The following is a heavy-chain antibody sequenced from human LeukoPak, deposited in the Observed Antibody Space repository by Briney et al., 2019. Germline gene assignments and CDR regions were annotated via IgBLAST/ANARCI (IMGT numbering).Heavy chain of an antibody. Sequence: GESLKISCKGSGYSFTSYWIGWVRQMPGKGLEWMGIIYPGDSDTRYSPSFQGQVTISAGKSISTAYLQWSSVKASDTAVYYCARHRGSYLSDFDYWGQGTLVTVSS. J-gene: IGHJ4*02. CDR3: ARHRGSYLSDFDY. V-gene: IGHV5-51*01. CDR1: GYSFTSYW. D-gene: IGHD1-26*01. CDR2: IYPGDSDT.